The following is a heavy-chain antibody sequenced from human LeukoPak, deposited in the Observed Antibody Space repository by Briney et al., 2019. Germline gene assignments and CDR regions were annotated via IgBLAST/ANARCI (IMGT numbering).Heavy chain of an antibody. J-gene: IGHJ4*02. CDR3: AREDGSGSYLIY. CDR1: GFTFRSYS. D-gene: IGHD3-10*01. V-gene: IGHV3-48*02. CDR2: ISSGTT. Sequence: GGSLRLSCAASGFTFRSYSMNWVRQAPAKGLEGVSYISSGTTYYADSVRGRFTISRDNAKNSLYLQMNSLRDEDTAVYYCAREDGSGSYLIYWGQGTPVTVSS.